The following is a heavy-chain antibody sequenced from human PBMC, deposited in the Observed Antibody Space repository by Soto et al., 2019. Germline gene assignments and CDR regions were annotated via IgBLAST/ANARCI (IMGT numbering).Heavy chain of an antibody. CDR3: TTVLVWVSSVQRGSGYYDPLYF. J-gene: IGHJ4*02. V-gene: IGHV3-15*07. Sequence: RGSLRLSCAASGFTFSNAWMNWVRQAPEKRMEWVGRIKSKTDGGTTDYAAPVKGRSTISRDDSKNTLYLQMNSLKTEDTAVYYCTTVLVWVSSVQRGSGYYDPLYFWGQGTLVTVSA. CDR1: GFTFSNAW. CDR2: IKSKTDGGTT. D-gene: IGHD3-22*01.